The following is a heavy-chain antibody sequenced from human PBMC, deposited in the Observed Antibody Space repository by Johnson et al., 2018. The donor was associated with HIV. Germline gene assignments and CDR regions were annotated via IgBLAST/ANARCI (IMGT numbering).Heavy chain of an antibody. CDR1: GFTFNSYA. CDR3: AREVYAHDAFDI. CDR2: ISYDGINK. V-gene: IGHV3-30-3*01. Sequence: QEQLVESGGGVVQPGRSLRLSCAATGFTFNSYAMHWVRQAPGKGLEWVAVISYDGINKYYADSVKDRFTISRDNSKKTLYLQMNSLRPEDTAVYYCAREVYAHDAFDIWGQGTMVTVSS. J-gene: IGHJ3*02. D-gene: IGHD3-16*01.